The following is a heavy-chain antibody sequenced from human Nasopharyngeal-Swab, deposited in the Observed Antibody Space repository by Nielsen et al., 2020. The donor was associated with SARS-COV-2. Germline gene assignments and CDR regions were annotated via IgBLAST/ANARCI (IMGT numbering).Heavy chain of an antibody. V-gene: IGHV5-51*01. CDR3: ARKGFGNDWFDP. Sequence: ERQMPGKGLEWMGIIYPGDSDTRYSPSFQGQVTISADKSISTAYLQWSSLKASDTAMYYCARKGFGNDWFDPWGQGTLVTVSS. D-gene: IGHD3-16*01. J-gene: IGHJ5*02. CDR2: IYPGDSDT.